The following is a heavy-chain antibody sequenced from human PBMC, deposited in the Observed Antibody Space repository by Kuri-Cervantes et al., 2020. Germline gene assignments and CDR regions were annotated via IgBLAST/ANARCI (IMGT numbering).Heavy chain of an antibody. CDR1: GFTFSSYS. CDR3: AKDVILSAPWWYFDL. V-gene: IGHV3-48*01. D-gene: IGHD2/OR15-2a*01. Sequence: GGSLRLSCATSGFTFSSYSMNWVRQAPGKGLEWVSYISSSSSTIYYADSVKGRFTISRDNAKNSLYLQMNSLRAEDTAVYYCAKDVILSAPWWYFDLWGRGTLVTVSS. J-gene: IGHJ2*01. CDR2: ISSSSSTI.